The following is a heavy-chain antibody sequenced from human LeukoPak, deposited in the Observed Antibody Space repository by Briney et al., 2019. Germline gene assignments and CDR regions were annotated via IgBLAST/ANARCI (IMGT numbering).Heavy chain of an antibody. D-gene: IGHD2-2*02. CDR1: GYSFTGYY. Sequence: ASVKVSCKASGYSFTGYYIHWVRQAPGQGLEWMGRINPHTGGTIYAQKFQGRVTITADESTSTAYMELSSLRSEDTAVYYCARDWGGYCSSTSCYIPSDDAFDIWGQGTMVTVSS. CDR2: INPHTGGT. CDR3: ARDWGGYCSSTSCYIPSDDAFDI. V-gene: IGHV1-2*06. J-gene: IGHJ3*02.